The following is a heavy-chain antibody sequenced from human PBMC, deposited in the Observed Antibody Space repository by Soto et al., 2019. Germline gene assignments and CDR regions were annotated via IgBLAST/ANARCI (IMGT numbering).Heavy chain of an antibody. V-gene: IGHV4-39*01. Sequence: LSLTCTVSGGSISSSSFYWGWIRQPPGKGLEWIGSIYFSGTTYYNPSLKSRLTISVDTSKNQFSLKLISVTAADTTVYYCARPRGLRFSVADVFDIWGQGTMVTVSS. D-gene: IGHD3-3*01. CDR2: IYFSGTT. CDR1: GGSISSSSFY. J-gene: IGHJ3*02. CDR3: ARPRGLRFSVADVFDI.